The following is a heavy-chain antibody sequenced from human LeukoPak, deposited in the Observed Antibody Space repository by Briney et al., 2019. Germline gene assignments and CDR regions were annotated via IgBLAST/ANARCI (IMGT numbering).Heavy chain of an antibody. CDR1: GGSISSGSYY. Sequence: SETLSLTCTVSGGSISSGSYYWSWIRQPAGKGLEWIGRIYTSGSTNYNPSLKGRVTISVDTSKNQFSLKLNSVTAADTAVYHCARTTEDCSSTSCYQYWFDPWGQGTLVTVSS. CDR3: ARTTEDCSSTSCYQYWFDP. D-gene: IGHD2-2*01. V-gene: IGHV4-61*02. J-gene: IGHJ5*02. CDR2: IYTSGST.